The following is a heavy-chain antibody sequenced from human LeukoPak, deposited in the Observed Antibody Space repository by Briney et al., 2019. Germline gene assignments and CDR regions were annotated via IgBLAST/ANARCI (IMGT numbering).Heavy chain of an antibody. D-gene: IGHD3-16*01. CDR3: GRAFPPLRTSSAGDL. CDR1: GFTFSDYD. V-gene: IGHV3-21*01. Sequence: GGSLGLSCSASGFTFSDYDMNWVRQAPGKGLEWVSSISYLSSHVYYGDSVKGRFSISRDNAKNSLYLQMNSLGAEDTAIYYCGRAFPPLRTSSAGDLWGQGILVTVSS. CDR2: ISYLSSHV. J-gene: IGHJ4*02.